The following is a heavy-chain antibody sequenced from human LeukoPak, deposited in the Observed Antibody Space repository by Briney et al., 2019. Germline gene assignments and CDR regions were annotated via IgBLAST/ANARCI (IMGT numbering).Heavy chain of an antibody. V-gene: IGHV1-2*02. CDR3: ARDEQWLLWFGEPSGEYYFDY. D-gene: IGHD3-10*01. Sequence: ASVKVSCKASGYTFTGYYMHWVRQAPGQGLEWMGWTNPNSGGTNYAQKFQGRVTMTRDTSISTAYMELSRLRSDDTAVYYCARDEQWLLWFGEPSGEYYFDYWGQGTLVTVSS. J-gene: IGHJ4*02. CDR2: TNPNSGGT. CDR1: GYTFTGYY.